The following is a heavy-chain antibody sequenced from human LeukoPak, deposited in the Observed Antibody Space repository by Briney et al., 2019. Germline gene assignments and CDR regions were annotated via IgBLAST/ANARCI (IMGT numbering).Heavy chain of an antibody. V-gene: IGHV3-48*02. CDR2: ISGSSNSI. D-gene: IGHD1-26*01. J-gene: IGHJ4*02. Sequence: PGGSLILSCEASGFTFRSYSMNWVRQAPGKGLEWISYISGSSNSIYYADSVKGRFTISRDNAKNSLFLQMNSLRDEDTAVYYCARGPLGWSDYWGQGLLVTVSS. CDR1: GFTFRSYS. CDR3: ARGPLGWSDY.